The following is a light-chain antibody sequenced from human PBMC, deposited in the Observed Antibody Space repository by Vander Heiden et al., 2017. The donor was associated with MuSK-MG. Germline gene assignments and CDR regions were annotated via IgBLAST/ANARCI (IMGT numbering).Light chain of an antibody. J-gene: IGKJ2*01. CDR2: LGS. Sequence: DIVMSQSPLSLPVTPGEPASISCRSSQSLLHSNGYNYLDWYLQKPGQSPQLLIYLGSNRASAVPDRFSGTGSGTDFTLKISRVEAEDVGVYYCSRALQTGHTFGPGTKLEIK. V-gene: IGKV2-28*01. CDR3: SRALQTGHT. CDR1: QSLLHSNGYNY.